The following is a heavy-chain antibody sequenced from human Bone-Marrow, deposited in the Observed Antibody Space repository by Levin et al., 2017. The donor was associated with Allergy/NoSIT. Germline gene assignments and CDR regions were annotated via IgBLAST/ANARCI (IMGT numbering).Heavy chain of an antibody. V-gene: IGHV3-21*01. Sequence: GESLKISCTASGFTFTKYTMQWVRQAPGKGLEWVSSINARSTYTYFTDSVRGRFTISRDNAKNSLYLRMNSLTDEDTAVYYCAREYCSGGRCWFDPWGQGTQVTVSS. CDR3: AREYCSGGRCWFDP. D-gene: IGHD2-15*01. CDR1: GFTFTKYT. CDR2: INARSTYT. J-gene: IGHJ5*02.